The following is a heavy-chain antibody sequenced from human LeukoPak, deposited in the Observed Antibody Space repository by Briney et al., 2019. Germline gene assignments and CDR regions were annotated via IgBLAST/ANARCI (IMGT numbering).Heavy chain of an antibody. CDR2: ISRSSNYI. J-gene: IGHJ4*02. V-gene: IGHV3-21*01. D-gene: IGHD5-18*01. CDR1: GFTFSSYS. CDR3: AREGYSYGLDY. Sequence: GGSLRLSCAASGFTFSSYSMNWVRQAPGKGLEWVSSISRSSNYINYADSVKGRFTISRDNAKNSLYLQMNSLRAGDTAVYYCAREGYSYGLDYWGQGTLVTVSS.